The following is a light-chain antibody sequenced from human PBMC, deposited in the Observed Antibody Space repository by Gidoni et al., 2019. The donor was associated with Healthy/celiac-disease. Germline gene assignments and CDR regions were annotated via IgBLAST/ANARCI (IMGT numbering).Light chain of an antibody. Sequence: EIVLTQSPGTLSLSPGERATLSCRASQVVSSRPSRSISSSLAWYQQKPGQAPRLLIYEASARATGIPDRFSGSRSGTDFTLTINRLDPEDFAIYFCQHYGGSPNTFGQGTKLEI. V-gene: IGKV3-20*01. CDR1: QVVSSRPSRSISSS. J-gene: IGKJ2*01. CDR2: EAS. CDR3: QHYGGSPNT.